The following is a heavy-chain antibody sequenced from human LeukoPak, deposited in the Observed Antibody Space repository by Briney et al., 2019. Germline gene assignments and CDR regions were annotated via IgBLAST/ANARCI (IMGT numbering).Heavy chain of an antibody. Sequence: GGSLRLSCAASGFTFSTYSMTWARQGPGKGLEWVSSIYPNGGSTFYADSVKGRFTISRDNSKNTLYLQMSSLRTEDTAIYYCTKDVVPDSGWDLDYWGQGTLVTVSS. V-gene: IGHV3-23*01. CDR3: TKDVVPDSGWDLDY. J-gene: IGHJ4*02. CDR1: GFTFSTYS. D-gene: IGHD6-19*01. CDR2: IYPNGGST.